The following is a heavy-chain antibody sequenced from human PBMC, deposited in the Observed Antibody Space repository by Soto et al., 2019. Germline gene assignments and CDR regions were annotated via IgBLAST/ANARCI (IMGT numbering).Heavy chain of an antibody. J-gene: IGHJ4*02. CDR3: ARSASGVVVPAAMQGPFDY. Sequence: QVQLQESGPGLVKPSETLSLTCTVSGGSVSSGSYYWSWIRQPPGKGLEWIGYIYYSGSTNYNPSRKRRGTISVDTSKNQFARKLSSVTAADTAVYYCARSASGVVVPAAMQGPFDYWGQGTLVTVSS. D-gene: IGHD2-2*01. V-gene: IGHV4-61*01. CDR1: GGSVSSGSYY. CDR2: IYYSGST.